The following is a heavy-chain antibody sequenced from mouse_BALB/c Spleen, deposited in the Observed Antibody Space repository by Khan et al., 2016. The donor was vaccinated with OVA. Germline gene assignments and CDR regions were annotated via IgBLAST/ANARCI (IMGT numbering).Heavy chain of an antibody. CDR1: GFNIKDYY. V-gene: IGHV14-1*02. CDR2: IDPENGNT. Sequence: EVQLQESGAELVRPGALVKLSCKASGFNIKDYYMYWVQQRPEQGLEWIGWIDPENGNTIYDPKFQGKASITADTSSNTAYLQLSSLTSEDTAVYYCARRGYGNDWFANWGQGTLVTVSA. J-gene: IGHJ3*01. D-gene: IGHD2-1*01. CDR3: ARRGYGNDWFAN.